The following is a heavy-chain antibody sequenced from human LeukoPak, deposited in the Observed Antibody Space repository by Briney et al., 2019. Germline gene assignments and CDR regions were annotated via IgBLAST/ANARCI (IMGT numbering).Heavy chain of an antibody. J-gene: IGHJ4*02. V-gene: IGHV7-4-1*02. Sequence: ASVKVSCMASGYTFTSYAMNWVRQAPGQGLEWMGWINTNTGNPTYAQGFTGRFVFSLDTSVSTAYLQISSLKAEDTAVYYCARGDFWSGYRRRGNFDYWGQGTLVTVSS. D-gene: IGHD3-3*01. CDR1: GYTFTSYA. CDR3: ARGDFWSGYRRRGNFDY. CDR2: INTNTGNP.